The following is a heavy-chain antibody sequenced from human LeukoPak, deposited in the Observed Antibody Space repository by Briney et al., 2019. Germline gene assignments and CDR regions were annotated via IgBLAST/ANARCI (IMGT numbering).Heavy chain of an antibody. CDR2: ISSSSSYI. V-gene: IGHV3-21*01. D-gene: IGHD6-19*01. CDR3: ARGQWLPNYYFDS. J-gene: IGHJ4*02. Sequence: PGGSLILSCAASGFTFSSYSVNWVRQAPGKGLEWVSSISSSSSYIYYADSVKGRFTISRDNAKNSLYLQMNSLRAEDTAVYYCARGQWLPNYYFDSWGQGTLVTVSS. CDR1: GFTFSSYS.